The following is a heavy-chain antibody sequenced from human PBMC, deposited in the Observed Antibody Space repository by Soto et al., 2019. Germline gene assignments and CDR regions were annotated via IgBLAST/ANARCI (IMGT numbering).Heavy chain of an antibody. D-gene: IGHD6-13*01. CDR1: RFTFSDYA. Sequence: EVQLLESGGDLVQPGGSLRLSCAASRFTFSDYAMSWVRQAPGKGLEWVSVISGSAASTYYADSVKGRFTISRDNSKNTPFLQMNSLRAEDAAVYYCAKPIITSSWGTYDFYGMDVWGQGTTVTVSS. J-gene: IGHJ6*02. CDR2: ISGSAAST. CDR3: AKPIITSSWGTYDFYGMDV. V-gene: IGHV3-23*01.